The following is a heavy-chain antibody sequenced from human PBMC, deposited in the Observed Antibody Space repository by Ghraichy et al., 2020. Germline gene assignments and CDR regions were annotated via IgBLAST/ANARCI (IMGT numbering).Heavy chain of an antibody. J-gene: IGHJ4*02. CDR3: ARISWSGYGFDY. V-gene: IGHV3-74*01. CDR2: INSDGSST. D-gene: IGHD3-3*01. Sequence: GGSLGLSCAASGFTFSSYWMHWVRQAPGKGLVWVSRINSDGSSTSYADSVKGRFTISRDNAKNTLYLQMNSLRAEDTAVYYCARISWSGYGFDYWGQGTLVTVSS. CDR1: GFTFSSYW.